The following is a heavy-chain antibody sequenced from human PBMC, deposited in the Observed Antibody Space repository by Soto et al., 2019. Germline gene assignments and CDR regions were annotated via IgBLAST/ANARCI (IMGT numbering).Heavy chain of an antibody. J-gene: IGHJ2*01. Sequence: QLQLQESGPGLVKPSETLSLTCTVSGGSISSSSYYWGWIRQPPGKGLEWIGSIYYSGCTYYNPSLKSRVTISVDTSKNQFSLKLSSVTAADTAVYYCARLYCGGDCYWGYWYFDLWGRGTLVTVSS. CDR3: ARLYCGGDCYWGYWYFDL. CDR2: IYYSGCT. CDR1: GGSISSSSYY. D-gene: IGHD2-21*02. V-gene: IGHV4-39*01.